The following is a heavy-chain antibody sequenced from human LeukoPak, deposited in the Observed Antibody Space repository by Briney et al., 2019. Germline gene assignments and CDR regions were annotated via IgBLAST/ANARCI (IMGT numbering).Heavy chain of an antibody. CDR1: GGSISSGDYY. Sequence: PSQTLSLTCTVSGGSISSGDYYWSWIRQPPGKGLEWIGYIYYSGSTYYNPSLKSRVTISVDTSKNQFSLKLSSVTAADTAVYYCARATQYPDAFDIWGQGTMVTVSS. V-gene: IGHV4-30-4*08. D-gene: IGHD2-2*01. CDR3: ARATQYPDAFDI. J-gene: IGHJ3*02. CDR2: IYYSGST.